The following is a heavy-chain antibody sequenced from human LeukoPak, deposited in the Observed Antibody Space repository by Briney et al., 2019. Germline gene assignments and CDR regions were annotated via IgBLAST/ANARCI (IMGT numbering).Heavy chain of an antibody. J-gene: IGHJ1*01. CDR2: IYYRGST. Sequence: PSETLSLTCTISGDSISSSSYYWGWIRQPPGKGLEWIGDIYYRGSTYYSPSLKSRVSIPIDTSNNPFSLTLNSVTAADTALYFCARRRYYDSTGYLDWGQGTLVTVSS. CDR1: GDSISSSSYY. CDR3: ARRRYYDSTGYLD. V-gene: IGHV4-39*01. D-gene: IGHD3-22*01.